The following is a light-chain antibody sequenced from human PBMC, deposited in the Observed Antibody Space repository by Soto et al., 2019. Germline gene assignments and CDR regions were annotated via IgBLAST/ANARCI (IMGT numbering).Light chain of an antibody. CDR1: SSDVGGYNY. J-gene: IGLJ1*01. CDR2: EVN. CDR3: TSYAGGNNV. Sequence: QSVLTQAPSESGSPGQSVTISCTGTSSDVGGYNYVSWYQQNPGKVPKLMIYEVNKRPSGVPDRFSGSKSGNTASLTVSGLQAEDEADYYCTSYAGGNNVFGTGTKVTVL. V-gene: IGLV2-8*01.